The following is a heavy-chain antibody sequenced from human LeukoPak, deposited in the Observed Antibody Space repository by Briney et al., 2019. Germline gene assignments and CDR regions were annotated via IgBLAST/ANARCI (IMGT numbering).Heavy chain of an antibody. Sequence: GGSLRLSCAASGFTFTDYYMSWIRQAPGKGLEWVSYITNSGTTIYYADSVKGRFTISRDNAKNSLYLQMNSLRAEDTAVYYCARDLTYYDILTGYMAAGVIGYWGQGTLVTVSS. J-gene: IGHJ4*02. CDR1: GFTFTDYY. D-gene: IGHD3-9*01. V-gene: IGHV3-11*01. CDR3: ARDLTYYDILTGYMAAGVIGY. CDR2: ITNSGTTI.